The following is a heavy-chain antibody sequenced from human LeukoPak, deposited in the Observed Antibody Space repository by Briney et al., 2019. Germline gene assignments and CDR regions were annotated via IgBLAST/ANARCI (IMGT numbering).Heavy chain of an antibody. V-gene: IGHV1-18*01. CDR3: ARVGSWFGELEEYYFDY. Sequence: VASVKVSCKASGYTFTSYGISWVRQAPGQGLEWMGWISAYNGNTNYAQKLQGRVTMTTDTSTSTAYMELRSLRSDDTAVYHCARVGSWFGELEEYYFDYWGQGTLVTVSS. D-gene: IGHD3-10*01. CDR1: GYTFTSYG. J-gene: IGHJ4*02. CDR2: ISAYNGNT.